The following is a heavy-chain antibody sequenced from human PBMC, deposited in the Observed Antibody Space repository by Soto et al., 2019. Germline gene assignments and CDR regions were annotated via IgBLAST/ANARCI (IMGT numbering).Heavy chain of an antibody. CDR3: TTEWLPRPTLSPPPGD. CDR1: GFTFSNAW. V-gene: IGHV3-15*01. CDR2: IKSKTDGGTT. Sequence: EVQLVESGGGLVKPGGSLRLSCAASGFTFSNAWMSWVRQAPGKGLEWVGRIKSKTDGGTTDYAAPVKGRFTISRDDSKNTLYLQMNSLKTEDTAVYYCTTEWLPRPTLSPPPGDWGQGTLVTVSS. D-gene: IGHD3-10*01. J-gene: IGHJ4*02.